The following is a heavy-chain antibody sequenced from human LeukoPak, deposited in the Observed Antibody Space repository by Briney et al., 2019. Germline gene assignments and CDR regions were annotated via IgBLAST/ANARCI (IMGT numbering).Heavy chain of an antibody. CDR3: ARDPYGDYDHFDY. D-gene: IGHD4-17*01. J-gene: IGHJ4*02. CDR2: INPNSGGT. V-gene: IGHV1-2*02. CDR1: GYIFTGYY. Sequence: ASLKVSCKASGYIFTGYYMHWVRQAPGQGLEWMGWINPNSGGTNYAQKFQGRVIMTRDTSISTAYMELSRLRSDDTAVYYCARDPYGDYDHFDYWGQGTLVTVSS.